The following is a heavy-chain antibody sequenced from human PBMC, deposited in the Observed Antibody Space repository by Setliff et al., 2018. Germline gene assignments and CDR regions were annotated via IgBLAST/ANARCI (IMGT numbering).Heavy chain of an antibody. CDR1: FFSIISIIYY. CDR3: ARRTEYYNFWSGYYDY. V-gene: IGHV4-39*07. Sequence: LSLTFTFSFFSIISIIYYFFLIRQPPGKGLEWIGSIYYSGSTYYNPSLKSRVTISVDTSKNQFSLKLSSVTAADTAVYYCARRTEYYNFWSGYYDYWGQGTLVTVSS. D-gene: IGHD3-3*01. J-gene: IGHJ4*02. CDR2: IYYSGST.